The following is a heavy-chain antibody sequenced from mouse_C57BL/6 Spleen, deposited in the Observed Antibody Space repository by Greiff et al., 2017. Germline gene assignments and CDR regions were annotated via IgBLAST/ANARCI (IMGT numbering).Heavy chain of an antibody. CDR1: GFSLNSYG. Sequence: QVQLQQSGPGLVAPSQSLSITCTVSGFSLNSYGVDWVRQSPGKGLEWLGVIWGVGSTNYNSALKSRLSISKDNAKSQVFLKMTSLQTDDTAMYYCASGELRFADWGQGTLVTVSA. CDR2: IWGVGST. D-gene: IGHD4-1*01. CDR3: ASGELRFAD. J-gene: IGHJ3*01. V-gene: IGHV2-6*01.